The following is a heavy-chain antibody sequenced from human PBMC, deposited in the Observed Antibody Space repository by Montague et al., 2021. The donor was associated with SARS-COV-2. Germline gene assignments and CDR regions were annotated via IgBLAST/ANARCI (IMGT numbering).Heavy chain of an antibody. CDR2: IYYRGNT. D-gene: IGHD4-17*01. V-gene: IGHV4-59*12. CDR3: ARDGGTVTTFLGVGYVRGGLNGFDP. Sequence: SETLSLTCTVSGGSINNFFWSWIRQPPGKGLEWIGYIYYRGNTNYNPSLASRVTMSVDKSRNQFSLKLTSVTAADTAVYYCARDGGTVTTFLGVGYVRGGLNGFDPWGQGTLVTVSS. CDR1: GGSINNFF. J-gene: IGHJ5*02.